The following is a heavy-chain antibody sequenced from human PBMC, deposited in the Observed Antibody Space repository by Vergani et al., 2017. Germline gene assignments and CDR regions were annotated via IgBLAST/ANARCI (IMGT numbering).Heavy chain of an antibody. J-gene: IGHJ4*02. D-gene: IGHD2-2*02. Sequence: VQLLQSGGGVIQPGGSVRLSCAASGFTFSAYPMTWVRQAPGKGLEWVVGISFDGTNEYYPDLVKGRFTISRDIAKNTLYLQVRSLRLEDTGVYHCVRDRGLCAGGRCYTEAWDYWGQGTPVTVSS. V-gene: IGHV3-30*03. CDR2: ISFDGTNE. CDR1: GFTFSAYP. CDR3: VRDRGLCAGGRCYTEAWDY.